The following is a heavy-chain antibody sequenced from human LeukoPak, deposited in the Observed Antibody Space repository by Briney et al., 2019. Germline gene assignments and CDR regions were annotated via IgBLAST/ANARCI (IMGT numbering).Heavy chain of an antibody. J-gene: IGHJ3*02. CDR3: ARVRYYDFWSGYYGGAFDI. D-gene: IGHD3-3*01. V-gene: IGHV3-33*01. CDR1: GFTFSSYG. CDR2: IWYDGSNK. Sequence: GGSLRLPCAASGFTFSSYGMHWVRQAPGKGLEWVAVIWYDGSNKYYADSVKGRFTISRDNSKNTLYLQMNSLRAEDTAVYYCARVRYYDFWSGYYGGAFDIWGQGTMVTVSS.